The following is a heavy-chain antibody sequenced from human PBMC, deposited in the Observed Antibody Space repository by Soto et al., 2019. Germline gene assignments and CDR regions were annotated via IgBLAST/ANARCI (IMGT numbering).Heavy chain of an antibody. CDR3: ARILYDSSGYLNWFDP. CDR1: GFSLSTSGMC. Sequence: SGPTLVNPTQTLTLPCTFSGFSLSTSGMCVSRIRQPPGKALEWLARIDWDDDKYYSTSLKTRLTISKDTSKNQVVLTMTNMDPVDTATYYCARILYDSSGYLNWFDPWRQGTLVTVSS. V-gene: IGHV2-70*11. CDR2: IDWDDDK. D-gene: IGHD3-22*01. J-gene: IGHJ5*02.